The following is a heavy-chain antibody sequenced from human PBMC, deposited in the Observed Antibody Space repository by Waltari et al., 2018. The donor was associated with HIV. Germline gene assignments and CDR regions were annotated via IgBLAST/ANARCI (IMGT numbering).Heavy chain of an antibody. Sequence: QVQLVESGGGVVQPGGSLRLSCAASGFTFTGYDINWVRQAPGKGLGWVAFMRYDGTNKSYADSVKGRFTISRDNSKNSLYLQMNSLRAEDTALYYCAKEGATLTTSAYFYYYGMDVWGQGTTVTVSS. D-gene: IGHD4-4*01. V-gene: IGHV3-30*02. CDR2: MRYDGTNK. CDR3: AKEGATLTTSAYFYYYGMDV. J-gene: IGHJ6*02. CDR1: GFTFTGYD.